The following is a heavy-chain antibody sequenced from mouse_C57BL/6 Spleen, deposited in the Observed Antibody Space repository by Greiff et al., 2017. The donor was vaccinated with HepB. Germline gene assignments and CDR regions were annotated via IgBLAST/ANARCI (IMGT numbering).Heavy chain of an antibody. Sequence: QVQLQQSGAELVKPGASVKISCKASGYAFSSYWMNWVKQRPGKGLEWIGQIYPGDGDTNYNGKFKGKATLTADKSSSTAYMQLSSLTSEDSAVYFCARGRITTVVPPYWYFDVWGTGTTVTVSS. D-gene: IGHD1-1*01. CDR1: GYAFSSYW. V-gene: IGHV1-80*01. CDR3: ARGRITTVVPPYWYFDV. CDR2: IYPGDGDT. J-gene: IGHJ1*03.